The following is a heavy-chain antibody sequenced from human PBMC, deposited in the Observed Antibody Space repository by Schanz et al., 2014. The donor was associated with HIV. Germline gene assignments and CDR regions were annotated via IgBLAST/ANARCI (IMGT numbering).Heavy chain of an antibody. CDR3: AAGITHPGAFDI. CDR1: RFTFSTYG. V-gene: IGHV3-NL1*01. D-gene: IGHD3-16*01. J-gene: IGHJ3*02. CDR2: ISISGETT. Sequence: QVQLVESGGGVVQPGRSLRLSCAASRFTFSTYGMHWVRQAPGKGLEWVSGISISGETTYYADSVKGRFTISRDNSKNLYLHMNSLRAEDTAVYYCAAGITHPGAFDIWGQGTMVTVSS.